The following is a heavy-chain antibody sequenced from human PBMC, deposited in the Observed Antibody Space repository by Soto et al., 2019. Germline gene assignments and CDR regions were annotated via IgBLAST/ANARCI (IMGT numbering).Heavy chain of an antibody. CDR1: GGTFSSYA. V-gene: IGHV1-69*01. D-gene: IGHD2-21*02. J-gene: IGHJ4*02. CDR2: IIPIFGTA. CDR3: ARECGGDCYSYYFDY. Sequence: QVQLVQSGAEVKKPGSSVKVSCKASGGTFSSYAISWVRPAPGQGLEWMGGIIPIFGTANSAQKFQGRVTITADESTSTAYRELSSLRSEDTAVYYCARECGGDCYSYYFDYWSQGTLVTVST.